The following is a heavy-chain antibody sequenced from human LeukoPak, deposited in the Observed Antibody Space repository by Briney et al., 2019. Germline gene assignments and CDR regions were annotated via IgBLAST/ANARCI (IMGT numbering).Heavy chain of an antibody. CDR3: AQTRMSYYYYGMDV. Sequence: GGSLRLSCAASGFTFSSYAMTWVRQAPGKGLEWVSAISGSGGSTYYADSVKGRFTISRGNSKNMMYLQMNSLRAEDTAVYYCAQTRMSYYYYGMDVWGQGTTVTVSS. CDR1: GFTFSSYA. J-gene: IGHJ6*02. V-gene: IGHV3-23*01. D-gene: IGHD2-8*01. CDR2: ISGSGGST.